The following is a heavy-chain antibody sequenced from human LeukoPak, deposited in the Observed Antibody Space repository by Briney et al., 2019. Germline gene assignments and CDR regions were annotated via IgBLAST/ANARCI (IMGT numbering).Heavy chain of an antibody. CDR3: ARGLDYGDYSPYYFDY. J-gene: IGHJ4*02. Sequence: GGSLRLSCAASGFTFSSYAMSWVRQAPGKGLEWVSAISGSGGSTYYADSVKGRFTISRDNSKNTLYLQMNSLRAEDTAVYYCARGLDYGDYSPYYFDYWGQGTLVTVSS. CDR2: ISGSGGST. D-gene: IGHD4-17*01. V-gene: IGHV3-23*01. CDR1: GFTFSSYA.